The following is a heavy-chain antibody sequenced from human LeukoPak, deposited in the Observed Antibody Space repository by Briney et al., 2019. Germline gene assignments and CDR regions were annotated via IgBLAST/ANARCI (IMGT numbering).Heavy chain of an antibody. Sequence: GGSLRLSCAASGFTFSSYSMNWVRQAPGKGLEWVANIKQDGSEKYYVDSVKGRFTISRDNAKNSLYLQMNRLRAEDTAVYYCARDEAVAGTGDFDYWGQGTLVTVSS. CDR1: GFTFSSYS. D-gene: IGHD6-19*01. CDR3: ARDEAVAGTGDFDY. CDR2: IKQDGSEK. V-gene: IGHV3-7*01. J-gene: IGHJ4*02.